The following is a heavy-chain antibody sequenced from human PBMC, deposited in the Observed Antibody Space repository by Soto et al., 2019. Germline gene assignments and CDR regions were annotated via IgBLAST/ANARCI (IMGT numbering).Heavy chain of an antibody. Sequence: GSLRLSCAASGFRFSDHYMTWIRQAPGKGLEWVSKISGGGTTMYYADSVKGRFTVSRDNAKNSLYLQMNSLRAEDTAVYYCAGAPYYYGSAFWGQGALVTVSS. CDR1: GFRFSDHY. V-gene: IGHV3-11*01. J-gene: IGHJ4*02. D-gene: IGHD3-10*01. CDR2: ISGGGTTM. CDR3: AGAPYYYGSAF.